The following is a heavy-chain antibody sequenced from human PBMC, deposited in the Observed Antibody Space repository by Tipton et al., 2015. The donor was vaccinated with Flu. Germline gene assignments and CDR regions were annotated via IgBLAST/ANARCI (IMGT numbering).Heavy chain of an antibody. V-gene: IGHV4-38-2*02. J-gene: IGHJ4*02. CDR2: IFHGGST. Sequence: TLSLTCTVSGYSVSSGYYWGWIRQPPGKGLEWIGSIFHGGSTYYNPSLKSRVTISVDTSKNQFSLKLSSVTAADTAVYYCATYYYVSGTQSAFDHWGQGTLVTVSS. D-gene: IGHD3-10*01. CDR1: GYSVSSGYY. CDR3: ATYYYVSGTQSAFDH.